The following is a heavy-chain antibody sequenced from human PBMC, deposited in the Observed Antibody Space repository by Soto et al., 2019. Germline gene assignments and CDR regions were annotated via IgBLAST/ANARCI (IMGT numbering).Heavy chain of an antibody. CDR3: ARDVGIHDAFDL. CDR2: IYHTGNP. D-gene: IGHD5-18*01. V-gene: IGHV4-59*13. Sequence: QVRLHESGPGLVKPSETLSLTCTVSTDSFNDYYWSWIRQPPGKGLEWIGSIYHTGNPNYNPSLGSRVSISVDTSKIQFSLSLSSVTAADTAVYYCARDVGIHDAFDLWGQGTLVTVSS. CDR1: TDSFNDYY. J-gene: IGHJ3*01.